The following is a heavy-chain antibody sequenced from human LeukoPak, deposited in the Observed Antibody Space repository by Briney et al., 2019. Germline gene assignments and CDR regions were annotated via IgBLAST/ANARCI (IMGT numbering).Heavy chain of an antibody. CDR2: IYSGGST. D-gene: IGHD3-3*01. V-gene: IGHV3-53*01. J-gene: IGHJ4*02. CDR1: GFTVSSNY. CDR3: ARAGEWLSPFDY. Sequence: GGSLRLSCAASGFTVSSNYMSWVRQAPGKGLEWVSVIYSGGSTYYADSVKGRFTISRDNSKNTLYPQMNSLRAEDTAVYYCARAGEWLSPFDYWGQGTLVTVSS.